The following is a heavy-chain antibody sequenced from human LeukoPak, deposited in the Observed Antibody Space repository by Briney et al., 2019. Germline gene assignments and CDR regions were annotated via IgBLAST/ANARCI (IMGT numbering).Heavy chain of an antibody. CDR3: ARHSGMVDRHFAH. J-gene: IGHJ4*02. V-gene: IGHV4-39*01. D-gene: IGHD3-3*01. CDR1: GGSIVISSYS. Sequence: SETLSLTCNVSGGSIVISSYSWGWVRQSPGKGLEWIGRMSYGGTSYYNPSLKSRVTMSVDTSKNTFSLKVTSVTAADTAVYFCARHSGMVDRHFAHWGQGTLVPVSS. CDR2: MSYGGTS.